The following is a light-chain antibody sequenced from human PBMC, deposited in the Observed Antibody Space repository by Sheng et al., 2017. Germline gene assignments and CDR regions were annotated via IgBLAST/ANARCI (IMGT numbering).Light chain of an antibody. CDR1: QSISSN. CDR3: QQYRTTPQT. V-gene: IGKV1-39*01. J-gene: IGKJ1*01. Sequence: DIQMTQSPSSLSASVGDRVTITCRASQSISSNLLWYQQKPGKAPKLLIYAASNLQSGVPSTFSGSGSGTDFTLTISSLQAEDVAVYYCQQYRTTPQTFGQGTKVEIK. CDR2: AAS.